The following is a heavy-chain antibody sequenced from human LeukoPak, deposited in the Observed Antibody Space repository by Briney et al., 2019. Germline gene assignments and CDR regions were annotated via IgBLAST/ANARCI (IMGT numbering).Heavy chain of an antibody. D-gene: IGHD5-12*01. V-gene: IGHV4-34*01. J-gene: IGHJ4*02. CDR2: TNHSGST. Sequence: SETLSLTCAVYGASFSGYCWSWIRQPPGKGLEWIGETNHSGSTNYNPSLKSRVTISVDTSKNQFSLKLSSVTAADTAVYYCARGRWLRLIDYWGQGTLVTVSS. CDR3: ARGRWLRLIDY. CDR1: GASFSGYC.